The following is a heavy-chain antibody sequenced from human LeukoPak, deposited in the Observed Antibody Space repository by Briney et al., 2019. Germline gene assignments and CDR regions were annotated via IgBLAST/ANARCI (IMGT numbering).Heavy chain of an antibody. D-gene: IGHD5-18*01. CDR1: GYTFTGYY. Sequence: ASVKVSCKASGYTFTGYYMHWVRQAPGQGLEWMGRINPNSGGTNYAQKFQGRVTMARDTFISTAYMELSRLRSDDTAVYYCARDLRGYSYGYAYWGQGTLVTVSS. V-gene: IGHV1-2*06. CDR3: ARDLRGYSYGYAY. J-gene: IGHJ4*02. CDR2: INPNSGGT.